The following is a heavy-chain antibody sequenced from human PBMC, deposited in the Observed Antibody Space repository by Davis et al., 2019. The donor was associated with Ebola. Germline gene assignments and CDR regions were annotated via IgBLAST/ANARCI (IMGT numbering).Heavy chain of an antibody. V-gene: IGHV1-69*04. CDR3: AREGYNYLAWFDP. Sequence: SVKVSCKASGYTFTSYDINGVRQAPGQGLEWMGRIIPILGIANYAQKFQGRVTITADKSTSTAYMELSSLRSEDTAVYYCAREGYNYLAWFDPWGQGTLVTVSS. CDR1: GYTFTSYD. D-gene: IGHD5-24*01. CDR2: IIPILGIA. J-gene: IGHJ5*02.